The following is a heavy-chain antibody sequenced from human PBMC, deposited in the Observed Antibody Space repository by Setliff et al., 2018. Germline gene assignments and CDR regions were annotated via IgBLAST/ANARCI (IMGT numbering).Heavy chain of an antibody. V-gene: IGHV1-69*06. D-gene: IGHD1-1*01. CDR3: ARDSVTLGQLERRGGWHYYGMDV. Sequence: SVKVSCKASGGTFSGYAFSWVRQAPGEGLEWMGGITPIFETAHYAEKFQDRVTITADKSTSTVHMEVSSLTSEDTAVYFCARDSVTLGQLERRGGWHYYGMDVWGQGSRITVSS. CDR2: ITPIFETA. J-gene: IGHJ6*02. CDR1: GGTFSGYA.